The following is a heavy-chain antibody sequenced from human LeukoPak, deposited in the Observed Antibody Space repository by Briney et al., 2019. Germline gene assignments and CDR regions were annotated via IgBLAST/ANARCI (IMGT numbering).Heavy chain of an antibody. CDR3: ARHSHDSSAYYTFDY. Sequence: SETLSLTCTVSGGSISGYNWSWIRQPPWKGLEWFVFIFYRKNTNYIPYLTSRVTISVDTSKNHFSLRLSPVTAADTAVYHCARHSHDSSAYYTFDYWGQGTQVTVSS. CDR1: GGSISGYN. D-gene: IGHD3-22*01. V-gene: IGHV4-59*01. J-gene: IGHJ4*02. CDR2: IFYRKNT.